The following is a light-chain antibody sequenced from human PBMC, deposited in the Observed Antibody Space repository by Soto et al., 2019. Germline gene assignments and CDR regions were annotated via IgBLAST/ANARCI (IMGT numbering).Light chain of an antibody. V-gene: IGKV3-20*01. CDR1: QSVSTF. Sequence: EIVLTQSPATLSLSPGERATLSCRASQSVSTFLAWYQPKPGQAPRLLIHGASSRATGIPDRFSGSGSGTDFTLTISRLEPEDFAVYYCQQYGSSPITFGQGTRLEIK. CDR2: GAS. J-gene: IGKJ5*01. CDR3: QQYGSSPIT.